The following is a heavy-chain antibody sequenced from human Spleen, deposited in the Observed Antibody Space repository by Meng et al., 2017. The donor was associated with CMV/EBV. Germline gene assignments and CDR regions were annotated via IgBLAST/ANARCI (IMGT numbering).Heavy chain of an antibody. CDR2: INHSGTT. J-gene: IGHJ4*02. Sequence: SETLSLTCAVFGGSFSGYYWTWIRQPPGKGLEWIGEINHSGTTNYNPSLKSRVTISVDTSKNQFSLKLSSVTAADTAVYYCARAGSYYDSSTSCYTGIFDYWGQGTLVTVSS. D-gene: IGHD2-2*02. CDR1: GGSFSGYY. V-gene: IGHV4-34*01. CDR3: ARAGSYYDSSTSCYTGIFDY.